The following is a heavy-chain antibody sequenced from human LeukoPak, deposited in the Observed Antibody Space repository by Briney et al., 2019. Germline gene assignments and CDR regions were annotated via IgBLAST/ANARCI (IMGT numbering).Heavy chain of an antibody. Sequence: PGGSLRLSCAASGFTFSSYWMSWVRQAPGKGLEWVANIKQDGSEKYYVDSVKGRFTISRDNAKNSLYLQMNSLRAEDTAVYYCARVPKITIFGVVTSYYYYYMDVWGKGTTVTVSS. CDR2: IKQDGSEK. D-gene: IGHD3-3*01. CDR1: GFTFSSYW. CDR3: ARVPKITIFGVVTSYYYYYMDV. J-gene: IGHJ6*03. V-gene: IGHV3-7*01.